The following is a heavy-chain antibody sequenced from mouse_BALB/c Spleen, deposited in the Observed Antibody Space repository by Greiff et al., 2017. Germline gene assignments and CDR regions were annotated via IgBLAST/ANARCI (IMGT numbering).Heavy chain of an antibody. CDR1: GYTFTSYV. V-gene: IGHV1-82*01. D-gene: IGHD4-1*01. Sequence: QVQLLQSGPELVKPGASVKLSCKASGYTFTSYVMHWVKQKPGQGLEWIGRIYPGDGDTNYNGKFKGKATLTADNSSSTAYMQLSSLTSVDSAVYFCARGSLGRYAMDYWGQGTSVTVSS. CDR3: ARGSLGRYAMDY. CDR2: IYPGDGDT. J-gene: IGHJ4*01.